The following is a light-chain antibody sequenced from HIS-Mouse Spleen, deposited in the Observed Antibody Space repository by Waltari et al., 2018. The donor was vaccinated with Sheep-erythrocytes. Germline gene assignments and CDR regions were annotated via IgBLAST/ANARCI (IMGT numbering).Light chain of an antibody. J-gene: IGLJ2*01. CDR3: QAWDSSTAV. CDR1: KLGDKY. Sequence: SYELTQPPSVSVSPGQTASITCSGDKLGDKYACWYQQKPGQSPVLVIYQDSKRPSGGPERFSGSKSGNTATLTISGTQAMDEADYYCQAWDSSTAVFGGGTKLTVL. CDR2: QDS. V-gene: IGLV3-1*01.